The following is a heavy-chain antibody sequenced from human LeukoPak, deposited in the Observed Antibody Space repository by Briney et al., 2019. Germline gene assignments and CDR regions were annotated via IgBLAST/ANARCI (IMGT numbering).Heavy chain of an antibody. D-gene: IGHD6-19*01. CDR3: ARLDASGLDY. Sequence: GGSLRLSCAASGFTFNKYWMSWVRQAPGKGLEWVSYISGSGRTIYYANSVKGRFTISRDNAKNSLYLQMNSLRADDTAVYYCARLDASGLDYWGQGTLVTVSS. J-gene: IGHJ4*02. V-gene: IGHV3-48*03. CDR1: GFTFNKYW. CDR2: ISGSGRTI.